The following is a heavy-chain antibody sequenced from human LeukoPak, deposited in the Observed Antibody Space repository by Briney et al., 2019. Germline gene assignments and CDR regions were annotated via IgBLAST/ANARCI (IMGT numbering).Heavy chain of an antibody. D-gene: IGHD3-10*01. CDR3: VKGSGITGRHGYYYYLDV. J-gene: IGHJ6*03. V-gene: IGHV3-66*01. Sequence: PGGSLRLSCAASGFTVSGTYMAWGRQAPGKGLGWVSVIYTRGGTHDAASVKGRFTISRDTSKNTLDLQMNSLRLEDTAVYYCVKGSGITGRHGYYYYLDVWGNGTTVTVSS. CDR1: GFTVSGTY. CDR2: IYTRGGT.